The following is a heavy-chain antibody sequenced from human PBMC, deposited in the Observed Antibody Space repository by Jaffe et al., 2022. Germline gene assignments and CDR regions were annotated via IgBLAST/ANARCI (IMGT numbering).Heavy chain of an antibody. CDR1: GLTLNNYD. Sequence: EVQLVESGGGLVQPGGSLRLSCAASGLTLNNYDMHWVRQSPGKGLEWVSALGAVGDIYYAASVKGRFTVSRENDKNSLYLQMNNLRAGDTAVYYCATEVFNPSCHFGSCYDALDIWGQGTMVTVSS. J-gene: IGHJ3*02. CDR3: ATEVFNPSCHFGSCYDALDI. V-gene: IGHV3-13*04. CDR2: LGAVGDI. D-gene: IGHD2-15*01.